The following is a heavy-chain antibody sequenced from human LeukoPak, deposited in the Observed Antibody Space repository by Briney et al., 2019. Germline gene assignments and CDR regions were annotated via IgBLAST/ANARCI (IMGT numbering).Heavy chain of an antibody. V-gene: IGHV4-30-2*01. Sequence: SETLSLTCAVSGGSISSGGYSWSWIRQPPGEGLEWIGYIFHSGSTYYNPSLKSRVTILVDRSKNQFSPKLSSVTAADTAVYYCARAGAQQQVIDYWGQGTLVTVSS. J-gene: IGHJ4*02. CDR1: GGSISSGGYS. CDR3: ARAGAQQQVIDY. D-gene: IGHD6-13*01. CDR2: IFHSGST.